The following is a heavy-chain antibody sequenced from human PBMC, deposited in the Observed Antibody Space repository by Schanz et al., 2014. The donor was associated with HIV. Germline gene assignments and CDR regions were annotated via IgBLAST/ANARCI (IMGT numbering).Heavy chain of an antibody. CDR3: ARDVAGCSGTSCYSDAFDI. J-gene: IGHJ3*02. CDR1: GFTFSSYA. CDR2: IWYDGNNK. D-gene: IGHD2-2*01. Sequence: VQLLESGGGLVQPGGSLRLSCAASGFTFSSYAMSWVRQAPGKGLEWVAAIWYDGNNKYYEDSVKGRFTISRDNSKNRLYLQMNSLRAEDTAVYFCARDVAGCSGTSCYSDAFDIWGQGTLVTVSS. V-gene: IGHV3-33*08.